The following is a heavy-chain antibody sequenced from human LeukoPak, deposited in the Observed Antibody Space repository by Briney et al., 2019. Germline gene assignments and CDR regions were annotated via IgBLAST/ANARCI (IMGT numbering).Heavy chain of an antibody. D-gene: IGHD6-13*01. J-gene: IGHJ1*01. V-gene: IGHV3-48*01. CDR1: GFTFSSYS. CDR2: ISSSSSTI. CDR3: ARAGITTTGPLFQH. Sequence: GGSLRLSCAASGFTFSSYSMNWVRQAPGKGLEWVSYISSSSSTIYYVDSVKGRFTISRDNAKSSLYLQMNSLRAEDTAVYYCARAGITTTGPLFQHWGQGTLVTVSS.